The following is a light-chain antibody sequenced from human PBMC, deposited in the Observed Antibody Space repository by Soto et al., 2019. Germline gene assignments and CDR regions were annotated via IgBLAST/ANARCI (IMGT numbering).Light chain of an antibody. J-gene: IGKJ1*01. CDR2: DAS. Sequence: IEMSQSPSSLSASVGDRVTITCRASQSLKRWLAWYQQKPGKAPKLLIYDASSLQSGVPSRFSGSGSGTEFALTISSLQPDDFATYYCQQYNTYSWTFGPGTKVDIK. V-gene: IGKV1-5*01. CDR3: QQYNTYSWT. CDR1: QSLKRW.